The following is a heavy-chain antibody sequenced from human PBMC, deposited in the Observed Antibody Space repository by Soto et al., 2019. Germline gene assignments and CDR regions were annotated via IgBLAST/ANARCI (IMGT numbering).Heavy chain of an antibody. D-gene: IGHD2-8*02. J-gene: IGHJ4*02. CDR1: GGSFSGYY. Sequence: SETLSLTCAAYGGSFSGYYWTWIRQPPGTGLEWIGEINHSGSTNYNPSLKGRVTISVDTSKNQFSLKLTSVTAADTAVYYCARDKITGLFDYWGQGTLVTASS. CDR2: INHSGST. V-gene: IGHV4-34*01. CDR3: ARDKITGLFDY.